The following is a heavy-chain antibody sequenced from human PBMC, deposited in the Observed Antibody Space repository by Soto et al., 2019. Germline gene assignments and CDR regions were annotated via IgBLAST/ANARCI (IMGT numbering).Heavy chain of an antibody. CDR3: GRGRYGDY. CDR2: ISAHNGNT. Sequence: QVHLVQSGAEVKKPGASVKVSCKGSGYDFTTYGITWVRQAPGQGLEWMAWISAHNGNTDYAQKLQGRVTVTRDTSASTAYMASRGLRSDDTAVYYCGRGRYGDYWAQGGLVTVSS. J-gene: IGHJ4*02. V-gene: IGHV1-18*01. D-gene: IGHD1-1*01. CDR1: GYDFTTYG.